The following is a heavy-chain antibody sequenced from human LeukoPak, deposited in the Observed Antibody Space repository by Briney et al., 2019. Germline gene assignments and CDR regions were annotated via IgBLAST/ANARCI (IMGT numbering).Heavy chain of an antibody. CDR1: GFTFSSYG. Sequence: GGSLRLSCAASGFTFSSYGMQWVRQAPVKGLEWVAIISYDGSNKYYVDSVKGRFTISRDNSKNTMYMQMNSLRAEDTAVYYCAREGCGGDCYGRMDVWGQGTTVTVSS. V-gene: IGHV3-30*03. CDR3: AREGCGGDCYGRMDV. CDR2: ISYDGSNK. D-gene: IGHD2-21*02. J-gene: IGHJ6*02.